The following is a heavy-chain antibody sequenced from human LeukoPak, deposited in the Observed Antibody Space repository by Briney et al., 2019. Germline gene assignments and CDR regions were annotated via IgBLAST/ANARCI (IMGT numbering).Heavy chain of an antibody. Sequence: GRSLRLSCAASGFSFSDYGMHWVRQAPGKWLEWVAVISYDGSNKYYADSVKGRFTISRDSSKNTLYLQMNSLRAEDTAVYYCAKDRGFGVFFQYYFEYWGQGTLVTVSS. CDR3: AKDRGFGVFFQYYFEY. J-gene: IGHJ4*02. CDR1: GFSFSDYG. V-gene: IGHV3-30*18. D-gene: IGHD3-10*01. CDR2: ISYDGSNK.